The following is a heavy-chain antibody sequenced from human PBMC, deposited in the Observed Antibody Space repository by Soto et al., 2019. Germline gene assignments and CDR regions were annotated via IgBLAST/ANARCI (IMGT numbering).Heavy chain of an antibody. V-gene: IGHV4-34*01. D-gene: IGHD4-17*01. J-gene: IGHJ6*03. Sequence: SETLSLTCAVYGGSFSGYYWSWIRQPPGKGLEWIGEINHSGSTNYNPSLKSRVTISVDTSKNQFSLKLSSVTAADTAVYYCARESPTLTRYYYYYMDVWGKGTTVTVSS. CDR3: ARESPTLTRYYYYYMDV. CDR1: GGSFSGYY. CDR2: INHSGST.